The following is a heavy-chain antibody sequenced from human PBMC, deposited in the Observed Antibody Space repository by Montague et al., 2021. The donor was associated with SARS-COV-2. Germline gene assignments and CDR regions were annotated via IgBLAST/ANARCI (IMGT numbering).Heavy chain of an antibody. CDR1: GDSVSVEGAT. J-gene: IGHJ6*02. V-gene: IGHV6-1*01. Sequence: CAISGDSVSVEGATWKSVEQTPSRDPQWERRRYYMSKWYNDYAVSVRGRVTINPDTSKNQFSLQLNSVTPEDTAIYYCTSGREGNYNVMDVWGQGTTVTVSS. CDR2: RYYMSKWYN. CDR3: TSGREGNYNVMDV. D-gene: IGHD1-1*01.